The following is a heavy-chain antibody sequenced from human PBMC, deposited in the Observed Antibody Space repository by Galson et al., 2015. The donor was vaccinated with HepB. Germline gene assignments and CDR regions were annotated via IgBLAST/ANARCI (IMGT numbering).Heavy chain of an antibody. CDR1: GFTFSDYS. CDR3: ATSDGYYYYSYMDV. CDR2: ITTVSTYK. V-gene: IGHV3-21*01. Sequence: SLRLSCAASGFTFSDYSLNWVRQAPGKGLEWASSITTVSTYKYYADSVKGRFTISRDNAKNSLYLQMNSLRAEDTAVYYCATSDGYYYYSYMDVWGQGTTVTVSS. D-gene: IGHD5-24*01. J-gene: IGHJ6*03.